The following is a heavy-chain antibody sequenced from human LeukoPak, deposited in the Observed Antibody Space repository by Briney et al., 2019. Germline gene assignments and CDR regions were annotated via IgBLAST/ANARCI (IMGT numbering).Heavy chain of an antibody. CDR3: ARGGGSGTYYAENY. V-gene: IGHV1-18*01. J-gene: IGHJ4*02. CDR1: GYTFINYG. Sequence: GASVKVSCKASGYTFINYGISWVRQAPGQGLEWMEWISAYNGDTNYAQKLQGRVTMTTDTSTSTAYMELRSLRYDDTAVYYCARGGGSGTYYAENYWGQGTLVTVSS. D-gene: IGHD1-26*01. CDR2: ISAYNGDT.